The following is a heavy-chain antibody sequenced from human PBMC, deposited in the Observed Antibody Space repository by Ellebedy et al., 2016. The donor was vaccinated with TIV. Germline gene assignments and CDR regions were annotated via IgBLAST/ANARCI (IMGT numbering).Heavy chain of an antibody. CDR3: ARGSYSSSWYVPYYYYGMDV. V-gene: IGHV4-59*01. Sequence: SETLSLXXTVSGGSISSYYWSWIRQPPGKGLEWIGYIYYSGSTNYNPSLKSRVTISVDTSKNQFSLKLSSVTAADTAVYYCARGSYSSSWYVPYYYYGMDVWGQGTTVTVSS. CDR1: GGSISSYY. CDR2: IYYSGST. J-gene: IGHJ6*02. D-gene: IGHD6-13*01.